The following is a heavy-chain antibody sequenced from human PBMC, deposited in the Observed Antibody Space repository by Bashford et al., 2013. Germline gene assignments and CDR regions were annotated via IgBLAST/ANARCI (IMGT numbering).Heavy chain of an antibody. J-gene: IGHJ4*02. V-gene: IGHV1-46*01. D-gene: IGHD5-18*01. CDR2: INPSGGST. CDR1: GYTFTSYY. CDR3: ARDRETDTAMVTNDY. Sequence: ASVKVSCKASGYTFTSYYMHWVRQAPGQGLEWMGIINPSGGSTSYAQKFQGRVTMTRDTSTSTVYMELRSLRSDDTAFYYCARDRETDTAMVTNDYWGQGQWSPSPQ.